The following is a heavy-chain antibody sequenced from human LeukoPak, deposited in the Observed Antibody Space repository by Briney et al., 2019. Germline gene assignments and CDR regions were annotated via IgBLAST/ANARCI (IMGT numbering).Heavy chain of an antibody. J-gene: IGHJ5*02. CDR1: GFTLSSYW. CDR2: SKGDGSST. Sequence: GGSLRLSCVASGFTLSSYWMHWVRQAPGQGLVWVSRSKGDGSSTSYADSVKGRFTISRDNTKNTLYLQMNSLRAEDTAVYYCARSDWFDPWGQGTLVTVSS. CDR3: ARSDWFDP. V-gene: IGHV3-74*01.